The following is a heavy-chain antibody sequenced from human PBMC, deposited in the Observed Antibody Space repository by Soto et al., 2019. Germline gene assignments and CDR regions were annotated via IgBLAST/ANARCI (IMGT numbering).Heavy chain of an antibody. J-gene: IGHJ6*02. Sequence: ASVKVSYKASGYTFTSYYMHWVRQAPGQGLEWMGIINPSGGSTSYAQKFQGRVTMTRDTSTSTVYMELSSLRSEDTAVYYCARQPSGGVEITIFGVVISPDYYYGMDVWGQGTTVTVSS. V-gene: IGHV1-46*01. CDR3: ARQPSGGVEITIFGVVISPDYYYGMDV. CDR2: INPSGGST. CDR1: GYTFTSYY. D-gene: IGHD3-3*01.